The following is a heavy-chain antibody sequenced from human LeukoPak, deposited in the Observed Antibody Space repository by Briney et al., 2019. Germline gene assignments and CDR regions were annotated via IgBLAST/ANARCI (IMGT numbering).Heavy chain of an antibody. J-gene: IGHJ5*02. D-gene: IGHD3-10*01. Sequence: ASVKVSCTASGYTFTGYYMHWVRQAPGQGLEWMGWINPNSGGKNYAQKFQGRVTMTRDTSISTAYMELSRLRSDDTAVYYCARVRYYGSGSFTFNWFDPWGQGTLVTVSS. CDR1: GYTFTGYY. V-gene: IGHV1-2*02. CDR2: INPNSGGK. CDR3: ARVRYYGSGSFTFNWFDP.